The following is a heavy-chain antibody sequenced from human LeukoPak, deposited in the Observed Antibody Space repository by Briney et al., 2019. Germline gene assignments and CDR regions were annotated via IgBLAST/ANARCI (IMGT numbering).Heavy chain of an antibody. D-gene: IGHD3-10*01. J-gene: IGHJ4*02. CDR1: GFTFSSYW. CDR3: ATLKKVAFGMNY. CDR2: INSDGGST. Sequence: GGSLRLSCAASGFTFSSYWMHWVRQAPGKGLVWVSRINSDGGSTSYADSVKGRFTISRDNAKNTLYLQMNSLRAEDTAVYYCATLKKVAFGMNYWGQGTLVTVSS. V-gene: IGHV3-74*01.